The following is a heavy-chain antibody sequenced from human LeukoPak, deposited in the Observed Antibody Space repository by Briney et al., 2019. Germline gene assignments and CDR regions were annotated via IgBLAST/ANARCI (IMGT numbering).Heavy chain of an antibody. CDR1: GVSISSDGYY. Sequence: SQTLSLTCTVSGVSISSDGYYWSWIRQPAGKGLEWIGRIYTSGSTNYNPSLKSRVTISVDTAKNQFSLKLSSVTAADTAVYYCARERGVTYYYGSGSYPDYWGQGTLVAVSS. V-gene: IGHV4-61*02. CDR3: ARERGVTYYYGSGSYPDY. J-gene: IGHJ4*02. D-gene: IGHD3-10*01. CDR2: IYTSGST.